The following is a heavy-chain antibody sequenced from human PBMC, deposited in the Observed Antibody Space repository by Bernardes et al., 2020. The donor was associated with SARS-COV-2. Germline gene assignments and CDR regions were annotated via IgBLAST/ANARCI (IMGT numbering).Heavy chain of an antibody. J-gene: IGHJ4*02. CDR3: ATLFFFAGHD. CDR2: IKMNYDGGTT. Sequence: GGSLRLSCVGSGFTFRNAYMTWVRQAPGKGLEWVGRIKMNYDGGTTDYAAPVRGRFTISRDDSINTLFLQMNNLKTEDTGVYYCATLFFFAGHDWGQGTLVTVSS. D-gene: IGHD3-3*01. V-gene: IGHV3-15*01. CDR1: GFTFRNAY.